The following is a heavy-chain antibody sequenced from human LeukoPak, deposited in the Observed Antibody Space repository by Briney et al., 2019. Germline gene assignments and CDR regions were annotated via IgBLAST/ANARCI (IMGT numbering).Heavy chain of an antibody. J-gene: IGHJ4*02. CDR2: ISESGGET. Sequence: GGSLRLSCAASGFIFNNYAMSWVRQAPGKGLEWVSAISESGGETYHADSVKGRYTISRDTSKSTLYLQLNSLRAEDTAIYYCAKGIDSTGYYPFDYWGQGTLVTVSS. D-gene: IGHD3-22*01. V-gene: IGHV3-23*01. CDR1: GFIFNNYA. CDR3: AKGIDSTGYYPFDY.